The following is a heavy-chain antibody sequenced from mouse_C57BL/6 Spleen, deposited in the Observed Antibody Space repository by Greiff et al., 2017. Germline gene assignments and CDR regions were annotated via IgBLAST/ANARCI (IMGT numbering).Heavy chain of an antibody. D-gene: IGHD1-1*01. CDR2: IRLKSDNYAT. CDR1: GFTFSNYW. CDR3: TIYYYGSSYDY. Sequence: VKLQESGGGLVQPGGSMKLSCVASGFTFSNYWMNWVRQSPEKGLEWVAQIRLKSDNYATHYAESVKGRFTISRDDSKSSVYLQMNNLRAEDTGIYYCTIYYYGSSYDYWGQGTTLTVSS. V-gene: IGHV6-3*01. J-gene: IGHJ2*01.